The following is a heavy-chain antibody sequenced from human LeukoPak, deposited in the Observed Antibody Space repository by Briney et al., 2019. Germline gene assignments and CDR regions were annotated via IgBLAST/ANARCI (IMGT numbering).Heavy chain of an antibody. V-gene: IGHV3-43D*04. CDR3: AKDSNTYSSGWYTGYYYMDV. Sequence: LPGGSLRLSCAASGFTFDDYAMHWVRQAPGKGLEWVSLISWDGGSTYYADSVKGLFTISRDNSKNSLYLQMNSLRAEDTALYYCAKDSNTYSSGWYTGYYYMDVWGKGTTVTVSS. J-gene: IGHJ6*03. CDR1: GFTFDDYA. CDR2: ISWDGGST. D-gene: IGHD6-19*01.